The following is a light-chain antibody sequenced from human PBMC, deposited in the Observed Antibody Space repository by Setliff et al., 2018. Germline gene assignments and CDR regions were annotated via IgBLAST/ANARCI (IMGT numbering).Light chain of an antibody. V-gene: IGLV1-51*01. CDR3: GAWDRSLSVYV. CDR1: SSNIGNNY. J-gene: IGLJ1*01. Sequence: QSVLTQPPSMSAAPGQKVTISCSGSSSNIGNNYVSWYQQLPGTAPKLLIYDNKRPSGIPDRFSGSKSGTSATLGITGLQTGDEADYYCGAWDRSLSVYVFGTGTKVTVL. CDR2: DNK.